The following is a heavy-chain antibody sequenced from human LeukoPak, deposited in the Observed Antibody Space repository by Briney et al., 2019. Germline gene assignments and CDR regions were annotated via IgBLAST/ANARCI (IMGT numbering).Heavy chain of an antibody. CDR3: ARELYGDYSNWFDP. D-gene: IGHD4-17*01. V-gene: IGHV3-33*01. Sequence: GRSLRLSCAASGFTFSSYSMHWVRHAPGKGLGWVAVIWYDGSNEYYADSVKGRFTISRDNSKNTLYLQMNSLRAEDTAVYYCARELYGDYSNWFDPWGQGTLVTVSS. CDR2: IWYDGSNE. CDR1: GFTFSSYS. J-gene: IGHJ5*02.